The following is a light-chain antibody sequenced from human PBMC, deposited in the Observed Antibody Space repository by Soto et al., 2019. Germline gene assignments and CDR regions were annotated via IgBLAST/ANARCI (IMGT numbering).Light chain of an antibody. CDR3: QQQYAKAPLT. J-gene: IGKJ4*01. V-gene: IGKV3-15*01. Sequence: VITHGAATLSVSPGKRSSLSCRTSQSVSSNLASYQQKTGQAARLLVYGASTRATAIPARMSSSRSGRAFTPPTSSRQYEEYAAFYCQQQYAKAPLTFGGGTKVDIK. CDR2: GAS. CDR1: QSVSSN.